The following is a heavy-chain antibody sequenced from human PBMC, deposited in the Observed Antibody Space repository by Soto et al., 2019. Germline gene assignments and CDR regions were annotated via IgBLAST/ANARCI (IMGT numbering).Heavy chain of an antibody. D-gene: IGHD1-26*01. CDR2: IYPGDSDT. J-gene: IGHJ4*02. Sequence: PGESLKISCKGSGYSFASHWVAWVRQMPEKGLEWIGTIYPGDSDTKYSSAFRGHVTISVDTSVSTAYLQWRSLEATDSAIYYCARYSGSYWHYLDFWGQGTPVTVSS. CDR1: GYSFASHW. CDR3: ARYSGSYWHYLDF. V-gene: IGHV5-51*01.